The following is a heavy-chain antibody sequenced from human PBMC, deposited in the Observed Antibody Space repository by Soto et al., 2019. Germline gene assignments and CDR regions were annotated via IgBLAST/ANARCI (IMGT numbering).Heavy chain of an antibody. CDR2: IWYDGSNK. J-gene: IGHJ6*02. CDR1: GFTFISYG. CDR3: VIVQAGDAIRDFAWEGGGMDV. V-gene: IGHV3-33*01. Sequence: GGSLRLSCAAAGFTFISYGMHWVRQAPGKGLEWVAVIWYDGSNKYYADSVKGRFTISRDNSKNTLYLQMNSLRAEDTAVYYCVIVQAGDAIRDFAWEGGGMDVWGQGTTVTVSS. D-gene: IGHD3-9*01.